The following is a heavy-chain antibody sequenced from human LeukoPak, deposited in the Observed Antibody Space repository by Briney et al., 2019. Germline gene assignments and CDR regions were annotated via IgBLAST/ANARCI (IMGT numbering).Heavy chain of an antibody. Sequence: SETLSLTYTVSGGSINSGDYYWSWIRQPPGKGLEWIGYIYYSGSTYYNPSLKSRVTRSVDTSKNQFSLKLSSVTAADTAVYYCARVESALDWFDSWGQGTLVTVSS. CDR1: GGSINSGDYY. CDR3: ARVESALDWFDS. V-gene: IGHV4-61*08. CDR2: IYYSGST. J-gene: IGHJ5*01. D-gene: IGHD1-1*01.